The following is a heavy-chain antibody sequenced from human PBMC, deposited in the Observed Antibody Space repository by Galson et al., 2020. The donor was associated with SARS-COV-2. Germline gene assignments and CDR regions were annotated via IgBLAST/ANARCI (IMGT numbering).Heavy chain of an antibody. D-gene: IGHD3-16*01. Sequence: TGGSLRLSCATSGLTLRQNGMSWVRQAPGKGLEWVSASRGNGGTTHYADSVKGRFTVSRDNSKDTLYLQMNSLKDEDTAVYYCATLRWSFMVRGWGQVTLVTVSS. CDR3: ATLRWSFMVRG. J-gene: IGHJ4*02. CDR2: SRGNGGTT. V-gene: IGHV3-23*01. CDR1: GLTLRQNG.